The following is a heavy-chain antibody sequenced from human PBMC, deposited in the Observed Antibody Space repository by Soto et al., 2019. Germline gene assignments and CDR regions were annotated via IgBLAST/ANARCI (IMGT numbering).Heavy chain of an antibody. Sequence: GRSLRLSCAASGFTFSSYGMHWVRQAPGKGLEWVAVIWYDGSNKYYADSVKGRFTISRDNSKNTLYLQMNSLRAEDTAVYYCARDRQLRGSGSPWLGMDVWGQGTTVTVSS. V-gene: IGHV3-33*01. CDR3: ARDRQLRGSGSPWLGMDV. J-gene: IGHJ6*02. CDR1: GFTFSSYG. D-gene: IGHD3-10*01. CDR2: IWYDGSNK.